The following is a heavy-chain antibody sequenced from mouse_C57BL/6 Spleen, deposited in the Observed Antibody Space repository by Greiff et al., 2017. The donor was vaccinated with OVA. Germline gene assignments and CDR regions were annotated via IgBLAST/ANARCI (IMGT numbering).Heavy chain of an antibody. J-gene: IGHJ3*01. CDR1: GFTFSDYY. V-gene: IGHV5-16*01. CDR2: INYDGSST. CDR3: AREGDYGSSPWFAY. D-gene: IGHD1-1*01. Sequence: EVQLVESEGGLVQPGSSMKLSCTASGFTFSDYYMAWVRQVPEKGLEWVANINYDGSSTYYLDSLKSRFIISRDNAKNILYLQMSSLKSEDTATYDCAREGDYGSSPWFAYWGQGTLVTVSA.